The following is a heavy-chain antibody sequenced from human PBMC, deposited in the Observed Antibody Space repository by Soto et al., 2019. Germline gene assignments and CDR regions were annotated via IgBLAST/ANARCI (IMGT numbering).Heavy chain of an antibody. CDR1: GYTFTSYG. J-gene: IGHJ3*02. Sequence: ASVKVSCKASGYTFTSYGISWVRQAPGQGLEWMGWISAYNGNTNYAQKLQGRVTMTTDTSTSTAYMELRSLRSDDTAVYYCASPNYYDSSGRGAFDIWGQGXMVTVSS. CDR2: ISAYNGNT. V-gene: IGHV1-18*04. D-gene: IGHD3-22*01. CDR3: ASPNYYDSSGRGAFDI.